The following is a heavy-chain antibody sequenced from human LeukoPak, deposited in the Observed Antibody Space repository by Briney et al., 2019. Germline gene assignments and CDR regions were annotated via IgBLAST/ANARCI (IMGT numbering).Heavy chain of an antibody. CDR2: ISYDGSNK. CDR3: ARIGNYYDSSGYPY. CDR1: GLTFSSYA. D-gene: IGHD3-22*01. V-gene: IGHV3-30*04. J-gene: IGHJ4*02. Sequence: PGGSLRLSCAASGLTFSSYAMHWVRQAPGKGLEWVAFISYDGSNKYYADSVKGRFTISRDNSKNTLYLQMNSLRVEDTAVYYCARIGNYYDSSGYPYWGQGTLVTVSS.